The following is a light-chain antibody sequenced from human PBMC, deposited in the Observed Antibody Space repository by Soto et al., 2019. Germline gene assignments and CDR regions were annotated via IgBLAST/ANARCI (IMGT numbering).Light chain of an antibody. Sequence: DIQMTQSPSSLSASVGDRVTITCRASQSISSNLNWYQQKPGEAPKLLIYVASSLKSGVPSRFSGSESGTDYTLTISSLQPDDFGTYYCQQSYSTPYTFGQGTKLEIK. CDR2: VAS. J-gene: IGKJ2*01. CDR1: QSISSN. CDR3: QQSYSTPYT. V-gene: IGKV1-39*01.